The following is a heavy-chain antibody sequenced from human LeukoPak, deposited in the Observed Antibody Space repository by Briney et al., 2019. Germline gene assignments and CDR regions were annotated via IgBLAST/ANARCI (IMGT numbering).Heavy chain of an antibody. Sequence: PSETLSLICTVSGGSMSRYYWSWIRQPPGKGLEWIGYIFYSGSTNYNPSLKSRVTISVDTSKNQFSLRLSSVTAADTAVYYCARTIDCSSSSCSYGMDVWGQGTTVTVPS. CDR3: ARTIDCSSSSCSYGMDV. V-gene: IGHV4-59*08. J-gene: IGHJ6*02. D-gene: IGHD2-15*01. CDR1: GGSMSRYY. CDR2: IFYSGST.